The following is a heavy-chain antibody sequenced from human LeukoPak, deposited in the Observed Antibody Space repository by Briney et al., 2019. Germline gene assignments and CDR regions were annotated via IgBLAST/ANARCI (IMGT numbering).Heavy chain of an antibody. J-gene: IGHJ5*02. CDR2: IKQDGSEK. CDR3: ARSGRAVYDGAWFDP. CDR1: GFTFSSYG. Sequence: PGGSLRLSCAASGFTFSSYGKSWVRQAPGKGLEWVANIKQDGSEKYYVDSVKGRFTISRDNARNSLYLQMNSLRAEDTAVYYCARSGRAVYDGAWFDPWGQGTLVTVSS. V-gene: IGHV3-7*01. D-gene: IGHD6-19*01.